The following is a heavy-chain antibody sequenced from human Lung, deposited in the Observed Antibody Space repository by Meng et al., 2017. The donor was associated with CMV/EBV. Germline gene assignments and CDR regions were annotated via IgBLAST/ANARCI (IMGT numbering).Heavy chain of an antibody. CDR2: ISTSGSTM. CDR3: ARNGQKTGTPSNY. J-gene: IGHJ4*02. V-gene: IGHV3-48*03. D-gene: IGHD1-1*01. CDR1: GFTFSNYE. Sequence: SXAASGFTFSNYEMNWVRQAPGQGLEWVSYISTSGSTMYYADSVKGRFTVSRDNAKNSLYLQMNSLRAEETAVYYCARNGQKTGTPSNYWGQGTXVTVSS.